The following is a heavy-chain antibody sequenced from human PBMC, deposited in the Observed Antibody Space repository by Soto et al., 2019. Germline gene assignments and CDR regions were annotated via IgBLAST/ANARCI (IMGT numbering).Heavy chain of an antibody. CDR1: GGTFSSYT. V-gene: IGHV1-69*02. J-gene: IGHJ5*02. Sequence: QVQLVQSGAEVKKPGSSVKVSCKASGGTFSSYTISWVRQAPGQGLEWMGRIIPILGIANYAQKFQGRVTITADKSTSTDYMELSSLRSGDTAVYYCARVYGSGSGNWFDPWGQGTLVTVSS. D-gene: IGHD3-10*01. CDR2: IIPILGIA. CDR3: ARVYGSGSGNWFDP.